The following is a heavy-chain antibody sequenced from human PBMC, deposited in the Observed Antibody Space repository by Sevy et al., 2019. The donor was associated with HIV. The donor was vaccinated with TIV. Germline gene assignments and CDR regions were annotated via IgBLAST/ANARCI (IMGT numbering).Heavy chain of an antibody. V-gene: IGHV3-15*01. D-gene: IGHD5-12*01. J-gene: IGHJ6*02. Sequence: GGSLRLSCTASGFTFNSAWMSWVRQAPGKGLEWVGRIKSEFDGGAIDYAAPVKGRFTISREDTTNTVYLQMNILKTVDTAVYYCMTDSEYRGYDEEVINSYFYRMDVWSQGTTVTVSS. CDR3: MTDSEYRGYDEEVINSYFYRMDV. CDR1: GFTFNSAW. CDR2: IKSEFDGGAI.